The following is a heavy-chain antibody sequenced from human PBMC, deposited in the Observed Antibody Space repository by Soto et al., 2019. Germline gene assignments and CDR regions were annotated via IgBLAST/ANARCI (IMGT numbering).Heavy chain of an antibody. CDR2: TYYRAKWYN. CDR1: GDSVSSNSAA. Sequence: QSQTLSLTCAISGDSVSSNSAAWTWIRQSPSRGLEWLGRTYYRAKWYNDYAVSVKSRITINPDTSKNQFSLQLNSVTPEDTAVYYCASGEYCSSTSCYDSYYFDYWGQGTLVTVSS. CDR3: ASGEYCSSTSCYDSYYFDY. J-gene: IGHJ4*02. V-gene: IGHV6-1*01. D-gene: IGHD2-2*01.